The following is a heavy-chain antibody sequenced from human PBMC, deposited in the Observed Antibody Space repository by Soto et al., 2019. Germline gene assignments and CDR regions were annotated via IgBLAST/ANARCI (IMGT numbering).Heavy chain of an antibody. D-gene: IGHD6-13*01. J-gene: IGHJ4*02. CDR3: AKDKTAARWVSSSWYLDY. CDR2: ISGSGGST. CDR1: GFTFSSYA. Sequence: EVQLLESGGGLVQPGGSLRLSCAASGFTFSSYAMSWVRQAPGKGLEWVSAISGSGGSTYYADSVKGRFTISRDNSKNTLYLQMNSLRAEDTAVYYCAKDKTAARWVSSSWYLDYWGQGTLVTVSS. V-gene: IGHV3-23*01.